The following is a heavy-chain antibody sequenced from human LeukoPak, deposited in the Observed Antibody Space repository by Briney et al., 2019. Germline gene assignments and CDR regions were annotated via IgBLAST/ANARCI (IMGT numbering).Heavy chain of an antibody. V-gene: IGHV4-61*02. Sequence: PSETLSLTCTVSGGSISSGSYYWSWIRQPAGKGLEWIGRIYTSGSTNYSPSLKSRVTISVDTSKNQFSLKVSSVTAADTAVYYCARAPEYGLYYFDYWGQGTLVTVSS. CDR3: ARAPEYGLYYFDY. J-gene: IGHJ4*02. CDR1: GGSISSGSYY. D-gene: IGHD1-14*01. CDR2: IYTSGST.